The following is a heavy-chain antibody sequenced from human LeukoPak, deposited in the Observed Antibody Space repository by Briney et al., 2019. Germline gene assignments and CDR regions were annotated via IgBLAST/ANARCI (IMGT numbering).Heavy chain of an antibody. J-gene: IGHJ4*02. CDR3: ARGAKWAYYFDY. V-gene: IGHV3-30*02. Sequence: PGGSLRLSCVASGFTFSDYDMHWVRQDPGKGLEWVASMRNDGSQIYYADSVKGRFTISRDNAKDTLYLHMNSLTAEDTAVYYCARGAKWAYYFDYWGQGTLVTVSS. CDR2: MRNDGSQI. CDR1: GFTFSDYD. D-gene: IGHD1-26*01.